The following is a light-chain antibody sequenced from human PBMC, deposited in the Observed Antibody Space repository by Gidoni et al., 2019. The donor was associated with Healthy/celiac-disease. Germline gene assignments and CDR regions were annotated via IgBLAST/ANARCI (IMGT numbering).Light chain of an antibody. CDR1: QSVSSSY. J-gene: IGKJ4*01. CDR3: QQYGSSPLT. Sequence: EIVLTQSPGTLSLSPGERATLSCRASQSVSSSYLAWYQQKPGQAPRLLIYGASSSATGIPDRFSGSGSGADFTLTISRLEPGDFAVYYCQQYGSSPLTFGGRTKVEIK. CDR2: GAS. V-gene: IGKV3-20*01.